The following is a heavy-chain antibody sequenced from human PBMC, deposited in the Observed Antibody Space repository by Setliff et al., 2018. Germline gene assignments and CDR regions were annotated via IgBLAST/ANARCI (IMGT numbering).Heavy chain of an antibody. J-gene: IGHJ3*01. CDR3: AREVGTSTSSDAFDV. V-gene: IGHV4-38-2*02. CDR2: ISHSGSI. Sequence: SETLSLTCTVSGYSISSGHYWGWIRQPPGKGLEWIGSISHSGSIYYNPSLKSRVTMLVDTSKNQFSLHLTSVTAADTAVYYCAREVGTSTSSDAFDVWGQGMMVTVSS. D-gene: IGHD1-26*01. CDR1: GYSISSGHY.